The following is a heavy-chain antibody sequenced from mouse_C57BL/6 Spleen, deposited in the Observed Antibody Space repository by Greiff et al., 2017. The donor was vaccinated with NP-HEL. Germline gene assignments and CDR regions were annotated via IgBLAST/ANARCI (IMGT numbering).Heavy chain of an antibody. D-gene: IGHD2-5*01. Sequence: QVQLQQPGAELVRPGSSVKLSCKASGYTFTSYWMHWVKQRPIQGLEWIGNIDPSDSETHYNQKFKDKATLTVDKSSSTAYMQLSSLTSEDSAVYYRAMYSNYGGYFDVWGTGTTVTVSS. CDR1: GYTFTSYW. CDR3: AMYSNYGGYFDV. J-gene: IGHJ1*03. V-gene: IGHV1-52*01. CDR2: IDPSDSET.